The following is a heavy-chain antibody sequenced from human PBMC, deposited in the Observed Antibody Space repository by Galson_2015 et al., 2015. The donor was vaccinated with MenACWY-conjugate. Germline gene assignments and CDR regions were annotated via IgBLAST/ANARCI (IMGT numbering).Heavy chain of an antibody. Sequence: SLRLSCAASGFTLSSFWMHWVRQSPGKGLVWVSHFSSDGSSISYADSVKGRFTISRDNANNTLYLEMNSLRVDDTAVYYCARHAGPILVFKEKGFDIWGQGTMVIVSS. CDR2: FSSDGSSI. CDR1: GFTLSSFW. J-gene: IGHJ3*02. V-gene: IGHV3-74*01. D-gene: IGHD3-22*01. CDR3: ARHAGPILVFKEKGFDI.